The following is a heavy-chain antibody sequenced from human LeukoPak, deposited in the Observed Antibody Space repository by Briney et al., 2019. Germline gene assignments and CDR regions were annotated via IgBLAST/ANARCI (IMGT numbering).Heavy chain of an antibody. D-gene: IGHD6-13*01. CDR3: ARDPSSWYYYYMDV. CDR1: GFTFSSYS. V-gene: IGHV3-48*01. CDR2: ISSSRTT. J-gene: IGHJ6*03. Sequence: QPGGSLRLSCAASGFTFSSYSMNWVRQAPGKGLEWVSYISSSRTTYYADSVKGRFTISRDNAKNSLYLQMNSLRAEDTAVYYCARDPSSWYYYYMDVWGKGTTVTVSS.